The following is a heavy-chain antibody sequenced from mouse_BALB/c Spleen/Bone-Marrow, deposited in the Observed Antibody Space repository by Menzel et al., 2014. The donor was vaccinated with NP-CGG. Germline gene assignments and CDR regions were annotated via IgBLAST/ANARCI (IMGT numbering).Heavy chain of an antibody. CDR1: GFSLTTYG. Sequence: VKVVESGPGLVAPSQSLSITCTVSGFSLTTYGVHWVRQPPGKGLEWLGVVWAGGTTNYNSALMSRLSISKDNSKSQIFLKMNSLQADDTAMYYCATTMITAFDYWGQGTTLTVSS. V-gene: IGHV2-9*02. D-gene: IGHD2-4*01. CDR2: VWAGGTT. CDR3: ATTMITAFDY. J-gene: IGHJ2*01.